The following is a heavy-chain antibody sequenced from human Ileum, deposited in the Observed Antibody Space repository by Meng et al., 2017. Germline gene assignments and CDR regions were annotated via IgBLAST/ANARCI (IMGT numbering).Heavy chain of an antibody. Sequence: HVQLQESGPGLLRPSGTLSLTCRVPGASLSTGGYYWGWIRQQPGKGLEWIGYSYYDGSSYYNPSLKSRPIISLDASKSQFSLRLTSMTAADTAIYYCTRGGFGYSVPFDFWGQGTLVTVSS. J-gene: IGHJ4*02. V-gene: IGHV4-31*03. D-gene: IGHD5/OR15-5a*01. CDR2: SYYDGSS. CDR1: GASLSTGGYY. CDR3: TRGGFGYSVPFDF.